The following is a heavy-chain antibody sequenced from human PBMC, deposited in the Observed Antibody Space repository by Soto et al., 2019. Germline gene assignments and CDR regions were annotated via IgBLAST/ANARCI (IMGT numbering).Heavy chain of an antibody. Sequence: PGGSLRLSCAASGFTFSSYAMSWVRQAPGKGLEWVSAISGSGGSTYYADSVKGRFTISRDNSKNTLYLQMNSLRAEDTAVYYCAKTGRRVIVATTLFDYWGQGTLVTVSS. J-gene: IGHJ4*02. CDR1: GFTFSSYA. CDR2: ISGSGGST. V-gene: IGHV3-23*01. D-gene: IGHD5-12*01. CDR3: AKTGRRVIVATTLFDY.